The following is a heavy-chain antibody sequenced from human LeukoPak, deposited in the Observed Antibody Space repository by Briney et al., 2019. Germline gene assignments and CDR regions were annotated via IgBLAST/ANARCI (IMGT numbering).Heavy chain of an antibody. V-gene: IGHV1-2*02. D-gene: IGHD3-22*01. CDR3: ARAGVWDYSDSSGYHNGAFDI. CDR2: INPNSGGT. Sequence: ASVKVSCKASGYTFTGYYMHWVRQAPGQGLVWMGRINPNSGGTNYVQKFKGRFTMTRDTSISTAYMELSRLRSDDTAVYYCARAGVWDYSDSSGYHNGAFDIWGQGTMVTVSS. CDR1: GYTFTGYY. J-gene: IGHJ3*02.